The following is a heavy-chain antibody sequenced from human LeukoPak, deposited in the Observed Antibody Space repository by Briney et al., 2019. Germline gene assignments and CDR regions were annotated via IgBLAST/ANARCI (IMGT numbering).Heavy chain of an antibody. CDR3: ATGHSSGWFDY. CDR1: RGSVSSAY. V-gene: IGHV4-59*02. Sequence: SETLSLTCTVSRGSVSSAYWSWIRQPPGKRLEWIGYMYNSEITNYNPSLKSRVTMSLDMSKNQFSLDLTSVSEADTAVYYCATGHSSGWFDYWGQGSLVIVYS. D-gene: IGHD6-19*01. J-gene: IGHJ4*02. CDR2: MYNSEIT.